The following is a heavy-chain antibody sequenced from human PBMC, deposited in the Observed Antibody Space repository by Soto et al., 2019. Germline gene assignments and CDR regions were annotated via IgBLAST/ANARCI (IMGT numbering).Heavy chain of an antibody. CDR3: ANGSTSSFYFDP. CDR1: GFSFSSYD. CDR2: IIGNSGTT. V-gene: IGHV3-23*01. Sequence: GSLRLSCVASGFSFSSYDMSWVRQAPGKGLEWVSFIIGNSGTTYYADYVRGRFTISRDNSKSTLYLQRSRLGAEDTAAHYRANGSTSSFYFDPWGQGTLVTVSS. D-gene: IGHD2-2*01. J-gene: IGHJ4*01.